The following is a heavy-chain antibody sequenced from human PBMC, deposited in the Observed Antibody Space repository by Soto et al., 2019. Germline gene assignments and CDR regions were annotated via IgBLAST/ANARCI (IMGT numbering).Heavy chain of an antibody. CDR2: ISYDGSNK. CDR1: GFTFSSYG. CDR3: AKPKSAGYSSGWYGPYFDY. D-gene: IGHD6-19*01. J-gene: IGHJ4*02. V-gene: IGHV3-30*18. Sequence: QVQLVESGGGVVQPGRSLRLYCAASGFTFSSYGMHWVRQAPGKGLEWVAVISYDGSNKYYADSVKGRFTISRDNSKNTLYLQMNSLSAEDTAVYYCAKPKSAGYSSGWYGPYFDYWGQGTLVTVSS.